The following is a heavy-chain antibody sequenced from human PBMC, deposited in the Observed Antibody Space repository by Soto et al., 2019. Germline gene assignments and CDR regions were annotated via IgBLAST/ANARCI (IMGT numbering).Heavy chain of an antibody. V-gene: IGHV5-51*01. CDR3: ATDGGSDGGAFGI. Sequence: GESLKISCQGSGYSFTSYWIGWVRQMPGKVLEWMGIIYPGDSDTRYSPSFQGQVTISADKSISTAYLQWISLKASDTAMYYCATDGGSDGGAFGIWGQGTMVTVSS. CDR2: IYPGDSDT. J-gene: IGHJ3*02. D-gene: IGHD2-15*01. CDR1: GYSFTSYW.